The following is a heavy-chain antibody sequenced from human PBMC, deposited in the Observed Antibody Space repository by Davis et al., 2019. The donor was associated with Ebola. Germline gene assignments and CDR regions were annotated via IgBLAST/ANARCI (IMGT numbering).Heavy chain of an antibody. CDR1: GFTFSGSA. Sequence: GESLKISCAASGFTFSGSAMHWVRQASGKGLEWVGRIRSKANSYATAYAASVKGRFTISRDDSKNTAYLQMNSLRAEDTAVYYCASADFWSGRVYWGQGTLVTVSS. CDR2: IRSKANSYAT. D-gene: IGHD3-3*01. CDR3: ASADFWSGRVY. J-gene: IGHJ4*02. V-gene: IGHV3-73*01.